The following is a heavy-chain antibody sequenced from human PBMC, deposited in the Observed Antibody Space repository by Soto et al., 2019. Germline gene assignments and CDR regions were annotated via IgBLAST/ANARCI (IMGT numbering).Heavy chain of an antibody. J-gene: IGHJ4*02. CDR2: IYYSGST. V-gene: IGHV4-59*01. CDR1: GGSISSYY. Sequence: SETLSLTCTVSGGSISSYYWSWIRQPPGKGLEWIGYIYYSGSTNYNPSLKSRVTISVDTSKNQFSLKLSSVTAADTAVYYCARVSGDYDFDYWGQGTLVTVSS. CDR3: ARVSGDYDFDY. D-gene: IGHD4-17*01.